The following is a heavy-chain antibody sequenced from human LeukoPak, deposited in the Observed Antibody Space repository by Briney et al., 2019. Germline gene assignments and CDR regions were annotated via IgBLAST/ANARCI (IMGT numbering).Heavy chain of an antibody. J-gene: IGHJ4*02. CDR3: ARAGPPHYYFDY. V-gene: IGHV3-74*01. Sequence: PGGSLRLSCAASGFTFSSYWMHWVRQAPGKGLVWVSRVSFDGSSTNYADSVKGRFTISRDNAKNTLYLQMNSLRAEDTAVYYCARAGPPHYYFDYWGQGTLVTVSS. CDR1: GFTFSSYW. CDR2: VSFDGSST.